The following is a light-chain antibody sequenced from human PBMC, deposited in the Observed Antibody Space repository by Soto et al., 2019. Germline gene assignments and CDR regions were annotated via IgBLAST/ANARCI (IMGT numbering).Light chain of an antibody. CDR3: SAYTITSPQV. CDR2: DVS. CDR1: SSDVGAYNY. Sequence: QSVLTQPASVSGSPGQSISISCTGTSSDVGAYNYISWYQQHPGKAPKLIIYDVSNRPSGVSSRFSGSKSGNTASLTISGLQAEDGADYYCSAYTITSPQVFGTGTKVTVL. V-gene: IGLV2-14*03. J-gene: IGLJ1*01.